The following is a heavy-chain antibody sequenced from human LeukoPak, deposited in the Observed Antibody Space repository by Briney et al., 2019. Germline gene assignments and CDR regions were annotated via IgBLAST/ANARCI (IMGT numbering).Heavy chain of an antibody. Sequence: GGSLRLSCEASGFTFSAYAMTCVRQAPGKGLEWVSYISSSSSYTNYADSVKGRFTISRDNAKNSLYLQMNSLRAEDTAVYYCATHGLRGWLDPWDQGTLVTVSS. V-gene: IGHV3-11*03. CDR2: ISSSSSYT. CDR1: GFTFSAYA. J-gene: IGHJ5*02. CDR3: ATHGLRGWLDP. D-gene: IGHD4-17*01.